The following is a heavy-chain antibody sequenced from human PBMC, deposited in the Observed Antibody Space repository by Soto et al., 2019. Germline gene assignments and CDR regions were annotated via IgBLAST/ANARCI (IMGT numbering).Heavy chain of an antibody. Sequence: SETLSLTCAVSGYSISSGYQWGWIRQPPGKGLEWIGNIFHSGTTSYNPSLKSRVTVSVDTSKNQISLNLTSVTAADTAIYYCARDFFGNHYFDFWGQG. CDR3: ARDFFGNHYFDF. J-gene: IGHJ4*02. D-gene: IGHD3-10*01. V-gene: IGHV4-38-2*02. CDR2: IFHSGTT. CDR1: GYSISSGYQ.